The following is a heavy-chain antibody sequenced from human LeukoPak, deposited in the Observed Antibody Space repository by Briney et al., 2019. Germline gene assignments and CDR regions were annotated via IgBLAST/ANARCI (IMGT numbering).Heavy chain of an antibody. CDR1: GGSFTGYY. D-gene: IGHD5-12*01. J-gene: IGHJ3*02. CDR3: ACHAVRYSAYDREEDAFDI. CDR2: INHSGST. Sequence: SETLSLTCALYGGSFTGYYWRWIRQPPGKGLEWIGEINHSGSTKYNPSLKSRVTISVDTSTKQFFLRLTSVTAADTAVYYCACHAVRYSAYDREEDAFDIWGQGTMVTVSS. V-gene: IGHV4-34*01.